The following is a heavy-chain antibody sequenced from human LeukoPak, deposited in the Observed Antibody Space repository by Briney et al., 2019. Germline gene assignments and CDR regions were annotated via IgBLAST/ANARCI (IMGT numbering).Heavy chain of an antibody. Sequence: GGSLRLSCAASGFTFRSAWMSWLRQAPGKGLEWVANIKEDGTKDYYVDAVKGRFTISGDNAKNSLYLQMNYLRAEDTAVYYCAQDSDGYSNWGQGTLVTVSS. V-gene: IGHV3-7*01. CDR1: GFTFRSAW. D-gene: IGHD5-18*01. CDR2: IKEDGTKD. CDR3: AQDSDGYSN. J-gene: IGHJ4*02.